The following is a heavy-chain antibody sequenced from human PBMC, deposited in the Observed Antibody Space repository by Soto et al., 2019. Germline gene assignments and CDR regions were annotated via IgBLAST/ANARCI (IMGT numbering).Heavy chain of an antibody. CDR2: IYHSGST. Sequence: SETLSLTCAVSGGSISSSNWWRWVRQPPGNGLEWIGKIYHSGSTNYNPSLKSRVTISVDKSKNQFSLKLSSVTAADTAVYYCARVYMVRGTIIRYFDYWGQGTLVTVS. J-gene: IGHJ4*02. CDR1: GGSISSSNW. CDR3: ARVYMVRGTIIRYFDY. D-gene: IGHD3-10*01. V-gene: IGHV4-4*02.